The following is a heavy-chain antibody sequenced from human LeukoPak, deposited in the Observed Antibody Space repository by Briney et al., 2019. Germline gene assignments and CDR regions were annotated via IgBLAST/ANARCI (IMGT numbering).Heavy chain of an antibody. Sequence: ASVKISCKASGGTFSSYAISWVRQAPGQGLEWMGGIIPIFGTANYAQKFQGRATITADESTSTAYMELSSLRSEDTAVYYCARGNGYNKKFDYWGQGTLVTVSS. D-gene: IGHD5-24*01. CDR3: ARGNGYNKKFDY. V-gene: IGHV1-69*13. J-gene: IGHJ4*02. CDR1: GGTFSSYA. CDR2: IIPIFGTA.